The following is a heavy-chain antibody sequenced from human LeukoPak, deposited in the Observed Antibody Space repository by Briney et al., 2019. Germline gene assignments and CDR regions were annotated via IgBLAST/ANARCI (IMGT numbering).Heavy chain of an antibody. Sequence: PSETLSLTCSVSDGSISSYYWSWIRQAPAKGLEWIGYHTGTANYNPSLKGRVTISVDTSKNQFSLNLTSVTAADTAIYYCAKQFQSNWFDPWGQGTLVTVSS. CDR2: HTGTA. D-gene: IGHD2-21*01. J-gene: IGHJ5*02. V-gene: IGHV4-59*08. CDR1: DGSISSYY. CDR3: AKQFQSNWFDP.